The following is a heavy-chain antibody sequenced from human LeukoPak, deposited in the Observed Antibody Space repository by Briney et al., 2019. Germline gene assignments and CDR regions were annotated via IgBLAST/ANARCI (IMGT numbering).Heavy chain of an antibody. Sequence: GGSLRLSCAASGFTFSSYEMNWVRQAPGKGLEWVSYISSSGSTIYYADSVKGRFTISRDNAKNSLYLQMNSLRAEDTAVYYCATALSSGWPRLDFDIWGQGTMVTVFS. V-gene: IGHV3-48*03. CDR1: GFTFSSYE. D-gene: IGHD6-19*01. CDR2: ISSSGSTI. CDR3: ATALSSGWPRLDFDI. J-gene: IGHJ3*02.